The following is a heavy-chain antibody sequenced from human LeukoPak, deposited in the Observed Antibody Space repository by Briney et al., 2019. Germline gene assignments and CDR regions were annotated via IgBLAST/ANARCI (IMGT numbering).Heavy chain of an antibody. CDR3: SQQLVRGPPY. D-gene: IGHD6-13*01. J-gene: IGHJ4*02. CDR2: IYYSGST. CDR1: GGSISSYY. V-gene: IGHV4-59*06. Sequence: SETLSLTCTVSGGSISSYYWSWIRQPAGKGLEWIGYIYYSGSTYYNPSLKSRVTISVDTSKNQFSLKLSSVTAADTAVYYCSQQLVRGPPYWGQGTLVTVSS.